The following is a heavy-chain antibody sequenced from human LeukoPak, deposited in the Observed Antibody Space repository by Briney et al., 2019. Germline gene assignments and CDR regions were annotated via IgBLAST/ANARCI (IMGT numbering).Heavy chain of an antibody. Sequence: GGSLRLSCAASGFTLRSYSMKWVRQARGKGGEWVSSITSRSTDIYYADSEKGRFTISRDNAKNSLYLQMNSLRAEDTAVYYCARDSTTADYYYYYMDVWGKGTTVTVSS. CDR2: ITSRSTDI. V-gene: IGHV3-21*01. J-gene: IGHJ6*03. CDR3: ARDSTTADYYYYYMDV. D-gene: IGHD1-26*01. CDR1: GFTLRSYS.